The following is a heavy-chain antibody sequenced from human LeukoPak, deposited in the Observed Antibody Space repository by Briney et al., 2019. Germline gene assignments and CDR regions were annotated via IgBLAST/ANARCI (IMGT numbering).Heavy chain of an antibody. D-gene: IGHD5-18*01. Sequence: PGGSLRLSCAASGFTFSSYWMSWARQAPGKGLEWVANIKQDGSEKYYVDSVKGRFTISRDNAKNSLYLQMNSLRAEDTAVYYCARDSGYSYGYGVDAFDIWGQGTMVTVSS. CDR2: IKQDGSEK. J-gene: IGHJ3*02. CDR1: GFTFSSYW. V-gene: IGHV3-7*01. CDR3: ARDSGYSYGYGVDAFDI.